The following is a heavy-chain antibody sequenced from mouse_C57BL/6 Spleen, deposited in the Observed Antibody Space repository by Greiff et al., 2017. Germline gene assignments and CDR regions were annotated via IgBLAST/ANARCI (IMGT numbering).Heavy chain of an antibody. J-gene: IGHJ3*01. Sequence: QVQLKESGPELVKPGASVKISCKASGYAFSSSWMNWVKQRPGKGLEWIGRIYPGDGDTNYNGKFKGKATLTADKSSSTAYMQLSSLTSEYSAVYFCAREELWFNWGQGTLVTVSA. D-gene: IGHD2-2*01. CDR1: GYAFSSSW. CDR3: AREELWFN. V-gene: IGHV1-82*01. CDR2: IYPGDGDT.